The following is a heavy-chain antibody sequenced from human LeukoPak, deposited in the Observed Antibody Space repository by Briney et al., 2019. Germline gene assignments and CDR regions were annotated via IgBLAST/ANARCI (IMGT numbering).Heavy chain of an antibody. CDR1: GGSISSYY. J-gene: IGHJ4*02. CDR2: IYYSGST. Sequence: SETLSLTCTVSGGSISSYYWSWIRQPAGKGLEWIGYIYYSGSTYYNPSLKSRVTISVDTSKNQFSLKLSSVTAADTAVYYCARFSGGDYVWGSTNSFDYWGQGTLVTVSS. CDR3: ARFSGGDYVWGSTNSFDY. D-gene: IGHD3-16*01. V-gene: IGHV4-59*06.